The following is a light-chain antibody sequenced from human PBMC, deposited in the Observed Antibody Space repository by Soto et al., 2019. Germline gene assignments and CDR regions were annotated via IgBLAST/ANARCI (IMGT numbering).Light chain of an antibody. CDR1: SSNIGAGYD. CDR3: QSYDSSLSGSV. J-gene: IGLJ3*02. CDR2: GNS. V-gene: IGLV1-40*01. Sequence: QSVLSQPPSVSGAPGQRVTISCTGSSSNIGAGYDVHGYQQLPGTAPKLLIYGNSNRPSGVPDRFSGSKSGSSGSLAITGRQAEDETDYYCQSYDSSLSGSVFGGGTKVTVL.